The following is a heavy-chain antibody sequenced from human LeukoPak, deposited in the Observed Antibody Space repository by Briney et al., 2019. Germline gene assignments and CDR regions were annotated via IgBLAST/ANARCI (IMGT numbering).Heavy chain of an antibody. CDR2: ICDSGRTI. CDR3: ARDRLGDYDHSGYYDK. J-gene: IGHJ4*02. CDR1: GFTFSDYY. V-gene: IGHV3-11*01. D-gene: IGHD3-22*01. Sequence: GGSLRLSCAASGFTFSDYYMSWLRQAPGKGLEWVSYICDSGRTIYYADSVKGRFTISRDNAKNSVYLQMNNLGAEDTAVYYCARDRLGDYDHSGYYDKWGQGTLVTVSS.